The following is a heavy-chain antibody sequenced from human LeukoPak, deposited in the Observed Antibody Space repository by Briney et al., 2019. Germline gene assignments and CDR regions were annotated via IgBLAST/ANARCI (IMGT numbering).Heavy chain of an antibody. J-gene: IGHJ3*02. Sequence: AAVKVSCKASGYTFTSYYMHWVRQPPGQGLEWMGWINPNSGGTNYAQKFQGRVTMTRDTSISTAYMELSRLRSDDTAVYYCARELYGSTMIVVGAAFDIWGQGTMVTVSS. CDR3: ARELYGSTMIVVGAAFDI. CDR2: INPNSGGT. V-gene: IGHV1-2*02. CDR1: GYTFTSYY. D-gene: IGHD3-22*01.